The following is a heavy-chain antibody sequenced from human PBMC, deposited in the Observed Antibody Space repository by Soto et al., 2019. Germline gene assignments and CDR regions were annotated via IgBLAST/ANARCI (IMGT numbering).Heavy chain of an antibody. CDR2: IRYDRSNK. V-gene: IGHV3-30*02. J-gene: IGHJ4*02. D-gene: IGHD1-7*01. Sequence: PGGALRLSCAASGFTFSIYGMHWVLQAPGKGLEWVAVIRYDRSNKYHEESVKGRLTIYRENSKKTLYLQMNTMRAEDTDAYYCEGYENGTQGAPYIAIEYWGQGTLVTVYS. CDR3: EGYENGTQGAPYIAIEY. CDR1: GFTFSIYG.